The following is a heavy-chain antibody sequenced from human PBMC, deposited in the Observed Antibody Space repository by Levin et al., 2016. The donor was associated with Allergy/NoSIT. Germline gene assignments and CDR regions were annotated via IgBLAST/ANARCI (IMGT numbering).Heavy chain of an antibody. J-gene: IGHJ4*02. V-gene: IGHV3-23*01. CDR2: IGASGRNT. CDR1: GFTFKNYV. CDR3: TKSPAFGESLSGSTDY. D-gene: IGHD3-10*01. Sequence: GESLKISCTASGFTFKNYVMGWVRQAPGKGLDWVSSIGASGRNTFYADSVKGRFTISRDNSNNKIFLEMNSLRVEDTAVFYCTKSPAFGESLSGSTDYWGQGALVTVSS.